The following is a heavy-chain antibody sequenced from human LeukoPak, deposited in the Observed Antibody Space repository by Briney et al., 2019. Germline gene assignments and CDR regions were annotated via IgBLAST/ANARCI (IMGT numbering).Heavy chain of an antibody. CDR2: INHSGST. J-gene: IGHJ6*03. D-gene: IGHD3-3*01. CDR3: ARGSRYDFWSGYGYYYYYYMDV. Sequence: PPGKGXEXIGEINHSGSTNYNPSLKSRVTISVDTYKNQFSLNLSSVTAADTAVYYCARGSRYDFWSGYGYYYYYYMDVWGKGTTVTVSS. V-gene: IGHV4-34*01.